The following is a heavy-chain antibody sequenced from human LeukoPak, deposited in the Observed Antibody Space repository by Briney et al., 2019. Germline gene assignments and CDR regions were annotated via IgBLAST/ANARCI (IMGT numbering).Heavy chain of an antibody. V-gene: IGHV1-8*01. Sequence: GASVKVSCKASGYTFTSYDINWVRQATGQGLEWMGWMNPNSGNTGYAQKFQGRVTMTRNTSISTAYMELSSLRSEDTAVYYCAREGVGYCGGDCYRFDYWGQGTLVTVSS. CDR3: AREGVGYCGGDCYRFDY. J-gene: IGHJ4*02. CDR1: GYTFTSYD. D-gene: IGHD2-21*01. CDR2: MNPNSGNT.